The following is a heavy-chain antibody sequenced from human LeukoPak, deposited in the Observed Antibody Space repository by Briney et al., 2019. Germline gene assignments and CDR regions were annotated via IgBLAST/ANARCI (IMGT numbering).Heavy chain of an antibody. CDR1: GFTFSNYT. J-gene: IGHJ5*02. D-gene: IGHD4-11*01. CDR3: ARDLTVTSTCWFDR. CDR2: ITGRSTYI. V-gene: IGHV3-21*01. Sequence: TGGSLRLSCAVSGFTFSNYTMNWVRQAPGKGLEWVSSITGRSTYIYYAYSVKGRFTISRDNAKNSLYLQMNSLRAEDTAVYYCARDLTVTSTCWFDRWGQGTLVTVSS.